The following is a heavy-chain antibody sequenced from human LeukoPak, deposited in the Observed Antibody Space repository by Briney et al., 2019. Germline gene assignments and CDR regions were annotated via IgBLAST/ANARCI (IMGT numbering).Heavy chain of an antibody. CDR3: ARGIRQLLIDY. V-gene: IGHV4-59*01. Sequence: PSETLSLTCTGSGGSISSYYWSWIRQPPGKGLEWIGYIYYSGSTNYNPSLKSRVTISVDTSKNQFSLKLSSVTAADTAVYYCARGIRQLLIDYWGQGTLVTVSS. CDR1: GGSISSYY. CDR2: IYYSGST. J-gene: IGHJ4*02. D-gene: IGHD6-6*01.